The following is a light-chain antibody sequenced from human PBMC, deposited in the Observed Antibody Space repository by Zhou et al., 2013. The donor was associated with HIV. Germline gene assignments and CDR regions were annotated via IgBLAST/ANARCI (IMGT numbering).Light chain of an antibody. CDR1: QTISSSY. Sequence: EIVLTQSPGTLSLSPGERATLSCKASQTISSSYLAWYQQKSGQSPRLLINGASTRATGIPDRFSGSGSGTDFTLTISRLEPEDFAVYYCQQYGSSFTFGPGTKVDIK. CDR2: GAS. J-gene: IGKJ3*01. CDR3: QQYGSSFT. V-gene: IGKV3-20*01.